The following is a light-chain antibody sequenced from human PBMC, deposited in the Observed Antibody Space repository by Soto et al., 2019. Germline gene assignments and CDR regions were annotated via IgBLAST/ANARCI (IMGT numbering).Light chain of an antibody. CDR2: EVS. CDR1: SSDVGGYNY. V-gene: IGLV2-14*01. J-gene: IGLJ1*01. Sequence: QSALTQPASVSGSPGQSITIYCTGTSSDVGGYNYVSWYQQHPGKAPKLMIHEVSNRPSGVSNRFSGSKSGNTASLTISGLQAEDEADYYCNSYRSSSTLVFGTGTK. CDR3: NSYRSSSTLV.